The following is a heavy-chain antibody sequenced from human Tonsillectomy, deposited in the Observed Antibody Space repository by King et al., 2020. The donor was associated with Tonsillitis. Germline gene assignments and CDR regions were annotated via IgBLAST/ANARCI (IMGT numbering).Heavy chain of an antibody. Sequence: VQLVESGGGLIQPGGSLRLSCAASGFTVSSKYMSWVRQAPGKGLEWVSVIYIGVSTYYADSVKGRFTISRDNSKNKLYLQMNNLRAEDTAVYYCARSGQYCTSTSCYDGPFDYWGQGTLVTVSS. V-gene: IGHV3-53*01. J-gene: IGHJ4*02. CDR3: ARSGQYCTSTSCYDGPFDY. D-gene: IGHD2-2*01. CDR2: IYIGVST. CDR1: GFTVSSKY.